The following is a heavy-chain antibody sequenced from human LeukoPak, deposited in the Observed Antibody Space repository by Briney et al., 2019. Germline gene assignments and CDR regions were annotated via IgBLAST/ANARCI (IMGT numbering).Heavy chain of an antibody. CDR3: DKGLCQSLYYYYGMDV. Sequence: GGSLRLSCAASGFTFSSYAMSWVRQPPGKGLEWVSAISGSGGNIYYADSVKGRFTISRDNSKNTLYLQMNSLRAEDTAVYYCDKGLCQSLYYYYGMDVWGQGTTVTVSS. CDR2: ISGSGGNI. CDR1: GFTFSSYA. J-gene: IGHJ6*02. D-gene: IGHD6-19*01. V-gene: IGHV3-23*01.